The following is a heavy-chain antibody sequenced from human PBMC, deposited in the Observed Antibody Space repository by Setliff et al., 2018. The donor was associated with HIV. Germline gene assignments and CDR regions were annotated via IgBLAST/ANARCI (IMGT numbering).Heavy chain of an antibody. J-gene: IGHJ4*02. V-gene: IGHV5-51*01. CDR1: ELNSPNDW. CDR3: ARARMVRKLYFFDY. CDR2: IYPGDSET. Sequence: PGESLKISCKASELNSPNDWIAWVRQMSGNGLEWMGIIYPGDSETRYSPSFQGQVTISVDKSTTTAYLQWSSLKASDSAIYYCARARMVRKLYFFDYWGQGTMVTVSS. D-gene: IGHD3-10*01.